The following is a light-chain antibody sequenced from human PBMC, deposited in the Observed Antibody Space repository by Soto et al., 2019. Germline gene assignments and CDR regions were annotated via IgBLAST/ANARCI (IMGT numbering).Light chain of an antibody. CDR2: GAS. Sequence: EVLLTQSPATLSLSPGESVTLSCSASQSISTYLAWYQQKPGQAPRLLIYGASNRATGIPDRFSGSGSGTDFTLTISRLEPEDFAVYYCQQYGSSLGVTFGGGTKVDIK. CDR1: QSISTY. CDR3: QQYGSSLGVT. J-gene: IGKJ4*01. V-gene: IGKV3-20*01.